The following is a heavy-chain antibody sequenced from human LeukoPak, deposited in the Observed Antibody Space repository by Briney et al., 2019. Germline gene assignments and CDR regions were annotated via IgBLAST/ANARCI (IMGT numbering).Heavy chain of an antibody. D-gene: IGHD5-24*01. V-gene: IGHV4-59*12. J-gene: IGHJ4*02. CDR1: GGSISSYY. CDR3: AEATFGSDY. CDR2: IYYSGST. Sequence: PSETLSLTCTVSGGSISSYYWSWIRQPPGKGLEWIGYIYYSGSTNYNPSLKSRVTISVDTSKNQFSLKLSSVTAADTAVYYCAEATFGSDYWGQGTLVTVSS.